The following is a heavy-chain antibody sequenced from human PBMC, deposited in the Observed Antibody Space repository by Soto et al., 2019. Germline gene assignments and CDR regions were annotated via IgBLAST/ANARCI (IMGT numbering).Heavy chain of an antibody. CDR1: SGPSRRHN. V-gene: IGHV4-59*08. J-gene: IGHJ6*02. CDR3: VRQGIDYLHGLVDV. D-gene: IGHD5-12*01. CDR2: VYYTGDT. Sequence: QVQVQQSGPGLVKPSETLSLTCTVSSGPSRRHNWGWIRQPPGRGLEWIGYVYYTGDTSYNPSLKSRVTISADTSTNHISLTLRSVTAADTDVYYCVRQGIDYLHGLVDVWGQGTTVSVSS.